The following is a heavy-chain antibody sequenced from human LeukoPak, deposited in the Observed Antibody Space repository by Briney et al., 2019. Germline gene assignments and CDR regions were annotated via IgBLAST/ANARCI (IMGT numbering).Heavy chain of an antibody. CDR3: ASASPLYYYDSRGGQESDAFDI. CDR1: GGSISSYY. J-gene: IGHJ3*02. Sequence: SETLSLTCTVSGGSISSYYWSWIRQPPGKGLEWIGYIYYSGSTNYNPSLKSRVTISVDTSKNQFSLKLSSVTAADTAVYYRASASPLYYYDSRGGQESDAFDIWGQGTMVTVSS. D-gene: IGHD3-22*01. V-gene: IGHV4-59*01. CDR2: IYYSGST.